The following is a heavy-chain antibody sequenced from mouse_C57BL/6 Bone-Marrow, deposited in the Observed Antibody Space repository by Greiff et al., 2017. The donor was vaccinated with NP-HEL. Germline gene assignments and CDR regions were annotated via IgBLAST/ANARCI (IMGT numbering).Heavy chain of an antibody. V-gene: IGHV1-52*01. J-gene: IGHJ1*03. CDR2: IDPSDSET. D-gene: IGHD2-4*01. CDR1: GYTFTSYW. Sequence: QVQLQQPGAELVRPGSSVKLSCKASGYTFTSYWMHWVKQRPIQGLEWIGNIDPSDSETHYNQKFKDKATLTVDKSSSTAYMQLSSLTSEDSAVYYCARTVYYDYDGWYFDVWGTGTTVTVSS. CDR3: ARTVYYDYDGWYFDV.